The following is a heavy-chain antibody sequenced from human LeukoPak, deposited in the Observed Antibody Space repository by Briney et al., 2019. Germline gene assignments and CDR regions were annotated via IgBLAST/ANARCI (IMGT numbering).Heavy chain of an antibody. CDR2: ISSSSSSTI. V-gene: IGHV3-48*01. D-gene: IGHD3-22*01. J-gene: IGHJ4*02. CDR1: GFTFSSYS. Sequence: GGSLRLSCAASGFTFSSYSMNWVRQAPGKGLEWVSYISSSSSSTIYYADSVKGRFTISRDNAKNSLYLQMNSLRAEDTAVYYCARGDSYYYDSSGYSDYWGQGTLVTVSS. CDR3: ARGDSYYYDSSGYSDY.